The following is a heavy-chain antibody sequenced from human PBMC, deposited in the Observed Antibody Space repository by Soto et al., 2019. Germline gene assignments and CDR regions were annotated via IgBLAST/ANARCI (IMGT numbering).Heavy chain of an antibody. CDR1: GYTFTNYD. Sequence: QVQLVQSGAEVKKPGASVKVSCETSGYTFTNYDINWVRQAAGQGLEWMGWINPDSDNTGYAQKFQGRVTMTRDTSISTAYMELNSLRSEDTAVYYCERRRRYCTTTSCYPPALFTYGMDVWGQGTTVTVSS. D-gene: IGHD2-2*01. CDR2: INPDSDNT. CDR3: ERRRRYCTTTSCYPPALFTYGMDV. V-gene: IGHV1-8*01. J-gene: IGHJ6*02.